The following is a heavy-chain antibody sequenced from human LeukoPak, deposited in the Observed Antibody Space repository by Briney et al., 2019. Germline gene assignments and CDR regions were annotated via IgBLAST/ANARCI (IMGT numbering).Heavy chain of an antibody. D-gene: IGHD6-19*01. CDR2: IWFDGSNK. J-gene: IGHJ1*01. Sequence: GGSLRLSCAASGFTFSNYDMHWVPQAPGKGLEWVVVIWFDGSNKYYADSVKGRFTISRDNSKNTLYLQMNSLRAEDTAVYYCARARTAVAGTWYFQQWGQGTLVTVSS. CDR3: ARARTAVAGTWYFQQ. V-gene: IGHV3-33*08. CDR1: GFTFSNYD.